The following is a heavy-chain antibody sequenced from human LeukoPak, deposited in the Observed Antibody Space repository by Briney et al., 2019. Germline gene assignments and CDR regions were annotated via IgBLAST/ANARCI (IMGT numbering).Heavy chain of an antibody. J-gene: IGHJ4*02. CDR2: ITSTGAYT. CDR3: ARHCGISGCYRIDY. CDR1: GFTFSSYA. Sequence: GGSLRLSCAASGFTFSSYAMSWVRQAPGKGLEWVATITSTGAYTYYADSVKGRFTISRDNSKNTLYLQMNTLTAEDTAIYFCARHCGISGCYRIDYWGQGTLVTVSS. V-gene: IGHV3-23*01. D-gene: IGHD2-2*01.